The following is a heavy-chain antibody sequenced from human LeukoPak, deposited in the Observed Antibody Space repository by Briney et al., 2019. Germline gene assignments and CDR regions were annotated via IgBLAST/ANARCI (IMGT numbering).Heavy chain of an antibody. V-gene: IGHV1-2*02. CDR2: INPNSGGT. D-gene: IGHD2-8*01. CDR3: ARECRRYCTNGVCHFECKEETDY. Sequence: GASVKVSCKASGYTFTGYYMHWVRQAPGQGLEWMGWINPNSGGTNYAQKLQGRVTMTTDTSTSTAYMELRSLRSDDTAVYYCARECRRYCTNGVCHFECKEETDYWGQGTLVTVSS. J-gene: IGHJ4*02. CDR1: GYTFTGYY.